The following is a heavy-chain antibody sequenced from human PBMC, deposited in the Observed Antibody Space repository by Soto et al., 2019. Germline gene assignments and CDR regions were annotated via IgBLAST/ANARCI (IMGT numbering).Heavy chain of an antibody. Sequence: SETLSLTCAVYGGSFSGYYWSWIRQPPGKGLEWIGEINHIGSTNYNPSLKSRVTISVDTSKNQFSLKLSSVTAADTVVYYCARGPAIAVAGKKFWNYWGQGTLVTVSS. CDR3: ARGPAIAVAGKKFWNY. CDR2: INHIGST. V-gene: IGHV4-34*01. CDR1: GGSFSGYY. D-gene: IGHD6-19*01. J-gene: IGHJ4*02.